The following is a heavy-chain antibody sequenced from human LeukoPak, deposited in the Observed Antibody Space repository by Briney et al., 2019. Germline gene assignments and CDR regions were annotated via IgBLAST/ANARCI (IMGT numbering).Heavy chain of an antibody. CDR1: GLTFSSYA. CDR2: ISSNGGNT. Sequence: GGSLRLSCSASGLTFSSYAIHWVRQAPGKGLEYVSGISSNGGNTYNANSLKGRITISRDNSKNTVELQMSSLRTEDTAVYFCVKRTGLYFDYWGQGTLVTVSS. D-gene: IGHD7-27*01. J-gene: IGHJ4*02. V-gene: IGHV3-64D*09. CDR3: VKRTGLYFDY.